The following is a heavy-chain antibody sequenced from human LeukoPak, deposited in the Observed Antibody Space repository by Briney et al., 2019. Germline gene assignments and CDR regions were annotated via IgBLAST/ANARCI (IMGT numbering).Heavy chain of an antibody. J-gene: IGHJ4*02. V-gene: IGHV3-30*03. CDR1: GFTFSTYG. CDR3: AREDSGSYCVDY. CDR2: ISYDGSNK. D-gene: IGHD1-26*01. Sequence: PGGSLRLSCAASGFTFSTYGMHWVRQAPGKGLEWVAVISYDGSNKYYADSVKGRFTISRDNSKNTLYLQMNSLRPEDTAVYYCAREDSGSYCVDYWGQGTLVTVSS.